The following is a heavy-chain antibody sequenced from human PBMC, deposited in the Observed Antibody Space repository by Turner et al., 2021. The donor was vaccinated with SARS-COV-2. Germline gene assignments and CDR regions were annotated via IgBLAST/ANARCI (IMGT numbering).Heavy chain of an antibody. V-gene: IGHV4-39*01. CDR1: GGPISSSSYY. CDR2: VYYRGNT. D-gene: IGHD4-4*01. CDR3: ARVKSTVTTYYYYYMDV. Sequence: QLQLQESGPGLVKPSETLSLPSSFSGGPISSSSYYWGWIRQPPGKGPEWIGSVYYRGNTYYNPSLESRVTISVDTSNNQFSLKLNSVTAADTAVYYCARVKSTVTTYYYYYMDVWGKGTTVTVSS. J-gene: IGHJ6*03.